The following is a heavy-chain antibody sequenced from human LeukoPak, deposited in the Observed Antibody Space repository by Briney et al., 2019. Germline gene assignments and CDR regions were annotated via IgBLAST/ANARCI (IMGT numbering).Heavy chain of an antibody. J-gene: IGHJ6*03. V-gene: IGHV3-66*01. CDR2: IYSGGST. CDR3: ASSRPFGVWGYYMDV. CDR1: EFSVGSNY. Sequence: PGGSLRLSCAASEFSVGSNYMTWVRQAPGKGLEWVSLIYSGGSTYYADSVKGRFTIRDNSKNTLYLQMNSLRAEDTAVYYCASSRPFGVWGYYMDVWGKGTTVTVSS. D-gene: IGHD3-10*01.